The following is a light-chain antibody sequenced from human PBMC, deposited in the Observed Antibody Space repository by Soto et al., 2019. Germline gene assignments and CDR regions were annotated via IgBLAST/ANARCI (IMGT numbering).Light chain of an antibody. CDR2: EVS. CDR3: CSYAGFYTSV. Sequence: QYALTQPRSVSGSPGQSVTISCTGTSSDVGGYKFVSWYQQHPGKAPKFMIYEVSQRPSGVPDRFSGSKSGNTAFLTISRLQAEDEADYYCCSYAGFYTSVFGTGTKVTVL. J-gene: IGLJ1*01. CDR1: SSDVGGYKF. V-gene: IGLV2-11*01.